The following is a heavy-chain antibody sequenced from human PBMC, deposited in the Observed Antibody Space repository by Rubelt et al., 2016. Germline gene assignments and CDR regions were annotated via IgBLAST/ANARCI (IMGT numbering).Heavy chain of an antibody. J-gene: IGHJ4*02. CDR1: GYTFTSYY. D-gene: IGHD3-22*01. V-gene: IGHV1-46*01. Sequence: QVQLVQSGAEVKKPGASVKVSCKASGYTFTSYYMHWVRQAPGQGLEWMGIINPSGGSTTYAQKFQGRVTMTRDTSTSTVYMDLSSLRCEDKAVYYCARGYCDSTGDFDYWGQGTLVTVSS. CDR2: INPSGGST. CDR3: ARGYCDSTGDFDY.